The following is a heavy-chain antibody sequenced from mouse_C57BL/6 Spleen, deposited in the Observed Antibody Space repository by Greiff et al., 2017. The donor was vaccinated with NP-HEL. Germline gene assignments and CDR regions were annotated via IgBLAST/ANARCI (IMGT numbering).Heavy chain of an antibody. V-gene: IGHV1-59*01. CDR2: IDPSDSYT. Sequence: GASVKLSCKASGYTFTSYWMHWVKQRPGQGLEWIGVIDPSDSYTNYNQKFKGKATLTVDTSSSTAYMQLSSLTSEDSAVYYCAVITAYYFDYWGQGTTLTVSS. CDR1: GYTFTSYW. D-gene: IGHD2-4*01. CDR3: AVITAYYFDY. J-gene: IGHJ2*01.